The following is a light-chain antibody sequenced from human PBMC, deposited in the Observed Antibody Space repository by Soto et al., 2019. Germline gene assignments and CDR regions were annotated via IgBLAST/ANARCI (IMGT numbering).Light chain of an antibody. CDR2: GAS. J-gene: IGKJ5*01. Sequence: EIVFTQSPATLSLSPGERATLSCRASQSVSNSFLAWYQQRPGQAPRLLIYGASTRAAGIPDRFSGSGSGTDFTLTITRLEPEDSAVYFCQQYTGPPTTFGQGTRLEIK. CDR3: QQYTGPPTT. V-gene: IGKV3-20*01. CDR1: QSVSNSF.